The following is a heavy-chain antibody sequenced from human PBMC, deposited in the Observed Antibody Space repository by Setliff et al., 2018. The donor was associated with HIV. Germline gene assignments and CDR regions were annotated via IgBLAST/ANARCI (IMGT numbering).Heavy chain of an antibody. CDR3: HSGYDTEEQSYFDY. Sequence: GGSLRLSCAASGFTFDRYWMHWVRQAPGKGLVWVSRVNSDGSSKTYADSVKDRFTVSRDNAKNTLYLQMNSLRAEDTGVYYCHSGYDTEEQSYFDYWGQGALVTVSS. CDR2: VNSDGSSK. V-gene: IGHV3-74*01. CDR1: GFTFDRYW. J-gene: IGHJ4*02. D-gene: IGHD5-12*01.